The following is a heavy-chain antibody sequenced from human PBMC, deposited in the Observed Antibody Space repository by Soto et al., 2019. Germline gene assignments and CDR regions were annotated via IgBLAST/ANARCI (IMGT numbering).Heavy chain of an antibody. CDR2: IDPSDSYT. Sequence: ISCKGSGYSFTSYWISWVRQMPGKGLEWMGRIDPSDSYTNYSPSFQGHVTISADKSISTAYLQWSSLKASDTAMYYCARQLAYDTYPPTDAFDIWGQGTMVTVSS. J-gene: IGHJ3*02. CDR1: GYSFTSYW. CDR3: ARQLAYDTYPPTDAFDI. V-gene: IGHV5-10-1*01. D-gene: IGHD3-9*01.